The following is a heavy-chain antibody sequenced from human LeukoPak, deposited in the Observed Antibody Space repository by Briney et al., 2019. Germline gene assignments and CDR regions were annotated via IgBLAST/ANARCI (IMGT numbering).Heavy chain of an antibody. V-gene: IGHV4-59*01. J-gene: IGHJ4*02. CDR2: VYYSGTT. CDR3: ARGSGSYFLFDS. Sequence: PSETLSLTCTVSGGSISSNYWSWIRQPPGKGLEWIGYVYYSGTTNYNPSLKSRVTISVDTSKNQFSLKVTSVTVADTAVYYCARGSGSYFLFDSWGQGTLVTVSS. D-gene: IGHD6-19*01. CDR1: GGSISSNY.